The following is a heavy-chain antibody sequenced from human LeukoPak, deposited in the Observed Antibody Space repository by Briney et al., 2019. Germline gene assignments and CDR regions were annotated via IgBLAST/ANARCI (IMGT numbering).Heavy chain of an antibody. V-gene: IGHV3-7*01. CDR3: AELGITMIGGV. CDR2: VNQGGSET. Sequence: PGGSLRLSCAASGFTFNTYWMTWVRQAPGKGLEWVANVNQGGSETYYVDSVKGRFIIFRDDAKNSLYLQMNSLRAEDTAVYYCAELGITMIGGVWGKGTTVTISS. J-gene: IGHJ6*04. D-gene: IGHD3-10*02. CDR1: GFTFNTYW.